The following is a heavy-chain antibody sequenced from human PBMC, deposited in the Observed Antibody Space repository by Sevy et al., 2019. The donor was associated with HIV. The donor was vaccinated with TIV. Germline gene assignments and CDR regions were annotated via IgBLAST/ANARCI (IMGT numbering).Heavy chain of an antibody. CDR2: ISASGGST. Sequence: GGSLRLSCAASGIIFKSYVMSWVRQAPGKGLEWLSGISASGGSTYYADSVKGRFTISRDNSDNTVFLQMNSLRAEDSAVYYCASGLAYWYFDLWGRGTLVTVSS. D-gene: IGHD2-15*01. J-gene: IGHJ2*01. CDR3: ASGLAYWYFDL. CDR1: GIIFKSYV. V-gene: IGHV3-23*01.